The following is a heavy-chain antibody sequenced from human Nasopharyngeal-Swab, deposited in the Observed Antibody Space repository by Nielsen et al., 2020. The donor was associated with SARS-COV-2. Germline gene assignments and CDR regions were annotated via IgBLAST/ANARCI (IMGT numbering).Heavy chain of an antibody. J-gene: IGHJ6*03. CDR3: ARQVGSDFWSGYYYAAEYYMDV. Sequence: LTLSCTVSGGSISSSSYYWGWLRQLPGKGLEWIGRIYYSGSTYYNPSLKSRVTISVDTSKNQFSLKLSSVTAADTAVYCCARQVGSDFWSGYYYAAEYYMDVWGKGTTVTVSS. D-gene: IGHD3-3*01. CDR1: GGSISSSSYY. V-gene: IGHV4-39*01. CDR2: IYYSGST.